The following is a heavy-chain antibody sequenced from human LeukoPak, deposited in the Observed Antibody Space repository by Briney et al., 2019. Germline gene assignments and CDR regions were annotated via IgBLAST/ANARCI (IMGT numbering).Heavy chain of an antibody. V-gene: IGHV1-24*01. Sequence: ASVKVSCKASGYTFTSYGISWVRQAPGKGLEWMGGFDPEDGETIYAQKFQGRVTMTEDTSTDTAYMELSSLRSEDTAVYYCATLNGALLEWKDYWGQGTLVTVSS. CDR3: ATLNGALLEWKDY. CDR1: GYTFTSYG. D-gene: IGHD3-3*01. CDR2: FDPEDGET. J-gene: IGHJ4*02.